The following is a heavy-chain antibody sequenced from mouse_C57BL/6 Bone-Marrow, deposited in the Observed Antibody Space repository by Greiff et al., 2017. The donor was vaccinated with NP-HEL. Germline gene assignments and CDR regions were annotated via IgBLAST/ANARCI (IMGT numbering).Heavy chain of an antibody. CDR3: ARQGGYAMDD. CDR2: ISNLAYSI. J-gene: IGHJ4*01. CDR1: GFTFSDYG. V-gene: IGHV5-15*01. Sequence: EVHLVESGGGLVQPGRSLKLSCAASGFTFSDYGMAWVRQAPRQGPEWVAFISNLAYSIYYEDTVTGRFTISRENAKNTLYLEMSSLRSEDTAMYYCARQGGYAMDDWGQGTSVTVSS.